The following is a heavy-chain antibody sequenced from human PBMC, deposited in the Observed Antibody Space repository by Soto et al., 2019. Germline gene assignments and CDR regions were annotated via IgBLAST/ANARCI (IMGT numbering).Heavy chain of an antibody. CDR2: ISTHNGTT. CDR1: VFTSSG. D-gene: IGHD3-3*01. Sequence: QAQLVQSGAEVKKPGASVKVSCKASVFTSSGISWVRQAPGQRLEWMGWISTHNGTTIYAQKFQGRVIMTMDTSTTTVYMELRSLRPDDTAVYLCAREGILGLFDAYDLWGQGTMVTVSS. J-gene: IGHJ3*01. V-gene: IGHV1-18*04. CDR3: AREGILGLFDAYDL.